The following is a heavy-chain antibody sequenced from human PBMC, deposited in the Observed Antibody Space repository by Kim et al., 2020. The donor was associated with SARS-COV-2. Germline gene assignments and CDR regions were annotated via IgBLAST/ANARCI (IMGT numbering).Heavy chain of an antibody. D-gene: IGHD1-26*01. J-gene: IGHJ4*02. CDR2: IKQDGSEK. V-gene: IGHV3-7*03. CDR1: GLTFSSYW. Sequence: GGSLRLSCAASGLTFSSYWMSWVRQAPGKGLEWVANIKQDGSEKYYVDSVKGRFTISRDNAKNSLYLQMNSLRAEDTAVYYCARVSGGSYILDYWGQGTLVTVSS. CDR3: ARVSGGSYILDY.